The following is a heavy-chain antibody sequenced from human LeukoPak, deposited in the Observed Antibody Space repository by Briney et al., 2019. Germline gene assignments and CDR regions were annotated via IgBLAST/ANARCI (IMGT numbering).Heavy chain of an antibody. Sequence: GESLKISCKGSGYSFSNFWIGWMRQMSGEGLEWMGLIYPEDSDTRVSPSFQGRVTISADKSISTACIQWSNLQASDTATYYCARLNKATKAGYNWGFDNWGQGTLVSVSS. CDR3: ARLNKATKAGYNWGFDN. J-gene: IGHJ4*02. CDR1: GYSFSNFW. D-gene: IGHD5-24*01. V-gene: IGHV5-51*01. CDR2: IYPEDSDT.